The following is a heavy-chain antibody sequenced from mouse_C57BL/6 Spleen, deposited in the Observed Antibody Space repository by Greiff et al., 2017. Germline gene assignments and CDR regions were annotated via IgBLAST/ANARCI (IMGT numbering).Heavy chain of an antibody. CDR3: ARGGTAQASDY. CDR2: IYPGDGDT. J-gene: IGHJ2*01. D-gene: IGHD3-2*02. Sequence: QVQLQQSGAELVKPGASVKISCKASGYAFSSYWMNWVKQRPGKGLEWIGQIYPGDGDTNYNGKFKGKATLTADKSSSTAYMQRSSLTSEDSAVYFCARGGTAQASDYWGQGTTLTVSS. V-gene: IGHV1-80*01. CDR1: GYAFSSYW.